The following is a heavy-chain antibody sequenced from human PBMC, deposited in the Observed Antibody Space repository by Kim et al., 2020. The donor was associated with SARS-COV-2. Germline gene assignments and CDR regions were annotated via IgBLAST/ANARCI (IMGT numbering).Heavy chain of an antibody. CDR3: ARGGQLWMYYYYGMDV. V-gene: IGHV3-48*03. J-gene: IGHJ6*02. CDR2: ISSSGSTI. D-gene: IGHD5-18*01. CDR1: GFTFSSYE. Sequence: GGSLRLSCAASGFTFSSYEMNWVRQAPGKGLEWVSYISSSGSTIYYADSVKCRFTISRDNAKNSLYLQMNSLRAEDTAVYYCARGGQLWMYYYYGMDVWGQGTTVTVSS.